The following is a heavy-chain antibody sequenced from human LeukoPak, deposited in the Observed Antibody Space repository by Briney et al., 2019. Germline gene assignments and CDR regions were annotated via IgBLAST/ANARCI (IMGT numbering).Heavy chain of an antibody. CDR2: IIPIFGTA. Sequence: ASVKVSCKASGGTFSSYAISWERQAPGQGLEWMGGIIPIFGTANYAQKFQGRVTITADESTSTAYMELSSLRSEDTAVYYCARITGKYYFDYWGQGTLVTVSS. J-gene: IGHJ4*02. D-gene: IGHD3-16*01. V-gene: IGHV1-69*13. CDR1: GGTFSSYA. CDR3: ARITGKYYFDY.